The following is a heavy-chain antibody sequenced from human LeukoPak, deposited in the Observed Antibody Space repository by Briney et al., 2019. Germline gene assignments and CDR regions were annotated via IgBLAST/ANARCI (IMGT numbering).Heavy chain of an antibody. V-gene: IGHV3-11*04. D-gene: IGHD3-22*01. CDR1: GFTFSDYY. CDR2: ISSSGSTL. Sequence: GGSLRLSCAASGFTFSDYYMSWLRQAPGKGLEWVSYISSSGSTLYYADSVKGRFTISRDNAKNSLYLQMNSLRAEDTAVYYCARPPGSSGYYYPFDYWGQGTLVTVSS. CDR3: ARPPGSSGYYYPFDY. J-gene: IGHJ4*02.